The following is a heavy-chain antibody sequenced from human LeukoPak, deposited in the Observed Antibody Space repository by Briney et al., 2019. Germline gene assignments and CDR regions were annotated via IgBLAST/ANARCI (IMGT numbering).Heavy chain of an antibody. Sequence: ASVKVSCKASGYTFTSYYMHWVRLAPGQGLEWMGIINPSGGSTSYAQKFQGRVTMTSDTSTSTVYMELSSLRSEDTAVYYCARWSGSYKAFDYWGQGTLVTVSS. CDR3: ARWSGSYKAFDY. CDR2: INPSGGST. D-gene: IGHD1-26*01. V-gene: IGHV1-46*01. J-gene: IGHJ4*02. CDR1: GYTFTSYY.